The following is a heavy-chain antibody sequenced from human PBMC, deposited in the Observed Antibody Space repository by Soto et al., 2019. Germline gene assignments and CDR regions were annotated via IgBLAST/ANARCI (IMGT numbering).Heavy chain of an antibody. D-gene: IGHD1-26*01. CDR3: AGGDSGSYYNFDY. J-gene: IGHJ4*02. V-gene: IGHV1-18*01. CDR2: ISAYNGNT. Sequence: ASVKVSCKASGYTFTSYGISWVRQAPGQGLEWMGWISAYNGNTNYAQKLQGRVTITRDTSASTAYMELSSLRSEDTAVYYCAGGDSGSYYNFDYWGQGTLLTVSS. CDR1: GYTFTSYG.